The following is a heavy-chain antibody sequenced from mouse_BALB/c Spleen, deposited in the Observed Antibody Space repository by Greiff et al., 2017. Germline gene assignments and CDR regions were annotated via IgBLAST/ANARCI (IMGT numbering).Heavy chain of an antibody. V-gene: IGHV5-6-5*01. D-gene: IGHD2-10*02. Sequence: EVKLMESGGGLVKPGGSLKLSCAASGFTFSSYAMSWVRQTPEKRLEWVASISSGGSTYYPDSVKGRFTISRDNARNILYLQMSSLRSEDTAMYYCARGQYGNYFAYWGQGTLVTVFA. CDR1: GFTFSSYA. CDR3: ARGQYGNYFAY. J-gene: IGHJ3*01. CDR2: ISSGGST.